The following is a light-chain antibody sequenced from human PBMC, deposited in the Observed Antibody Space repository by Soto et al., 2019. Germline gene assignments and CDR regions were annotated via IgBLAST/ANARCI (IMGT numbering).Light chain of an antibody. CDR1: QSVSSR. CDR3: QQRSDRLPIT. CDR2: DAS. J-gene: IGKJ5*01. V-gene: IGKV3-11*01. Sequence: GLSQSPATLSLSTGERGTLSCRASQSVSSRLAWYQQKPGQAPRLLIYDASKRPTGIPARFSGSGSGTDFTLTISSLEPEDSAVYYCQQRSDRLPITFGQGTRLE.